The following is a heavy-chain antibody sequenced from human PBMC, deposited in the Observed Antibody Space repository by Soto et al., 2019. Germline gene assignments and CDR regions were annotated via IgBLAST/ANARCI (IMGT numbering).Heavy chain of an antibody. CDR2: IYYSGST. V-gene: IGHV4-61*01. J-gene: IGHJ6*02. D-gene: IGHD3-9*01. CDR3: ARVARYYDILTGLTPRYYYYGMDV. CDR1: GGSVSSGSYY. Sequence: QVQLQESGPGLVKPSETLSLTCTVSGGSVSSGSYYWSWIRQPPGKGLEWIGYIYYSGSTNYNPSLKSRVTISVDTSKNQFSLKLSSVTAADTAVYYCARVARYYDILTGLTPRYYYYGMDVWGQGTTVTVSS.